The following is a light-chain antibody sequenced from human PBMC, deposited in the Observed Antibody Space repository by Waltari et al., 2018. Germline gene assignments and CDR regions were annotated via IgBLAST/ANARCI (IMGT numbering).Light chain of an antibody. V-gene: IGKV3-15*01. CDR2: GAS. CDR1: QSMRSN. J-gene: IGKJ1*01. Sequence: EIVMTQSPATLSVFPGERATLSCRASQSMRSNLAWYQHKPGQAPRLLIYGASTRATGIPARFSGSGSGTEFTLTISSLQSEDFAVYFCHQYDNWLGTFGQGTKVEIK. CDR3: HQYDNWLGT.